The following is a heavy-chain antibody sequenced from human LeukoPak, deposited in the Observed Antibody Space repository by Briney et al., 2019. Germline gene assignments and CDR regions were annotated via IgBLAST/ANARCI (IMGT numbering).Heavy chain of an antibody. D-gene: IGHD1-26*01. CDR3: ARVPQSGSYHFDY. J-gene: IGHJ4*02. Sequence: SETLSLTCTVSGGSISSYYWSWIRQPPGKGLEWIGYIYYSGSTYYNPSLKSRVTISVDTSKNQFSLKLSSVTAADTAVYYRARVPQSGSYHFDYWGQGTLVTVPS. V-gene: IGHV4-59*12. CDR1: GGSISSYY. CDR2: IYYSGST.